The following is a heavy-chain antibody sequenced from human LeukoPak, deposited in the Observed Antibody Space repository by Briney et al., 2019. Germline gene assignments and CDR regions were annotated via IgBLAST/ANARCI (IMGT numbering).Heavy chain of an antibody. D-gene: IGHD2-15*01. CDR2: ISGSGGST. CDR3: AKEEARDTTRVHIDY. V-gene: IGHV3-23*01. J-gene: IGHJ4*02. Sequence: GGTLRLSCAASGFTFSSYAMSWVRHAPGRGVEWVSAISGSGGSTYYADSVKGRFTISRDNSKNTLYLQMNSLRAEDTAVYYCAKEEARDTTRVHIDYWGQGTLVTVSS. CDR1: GFTFSSYA.